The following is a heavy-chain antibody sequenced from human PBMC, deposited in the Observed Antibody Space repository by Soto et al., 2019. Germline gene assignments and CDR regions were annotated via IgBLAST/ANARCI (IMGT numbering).Heavy chain of an antibody. CDR1: GYSFTSYW. Sequence: GESLKISCKGSGYSFTSYWISWVRQMPGKGLEWMGRIDPSDSYTNYSPSFQGHVTISADKSISTAYLQWSSLKASDTAMYYCATGGVVLTGTNWFDPWGQGTLVTVSS. CDR2: IDPSDSYT. D-gene: IGHD3-9*01. V-gene: IGHV5-10-1*01. J-gene: IGHJ5*02. CDR3: ATGGVVLTGTNWFDP.